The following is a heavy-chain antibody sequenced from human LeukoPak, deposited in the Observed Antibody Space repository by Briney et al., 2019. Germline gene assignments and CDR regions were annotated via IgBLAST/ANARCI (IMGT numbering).Heavy chain of an antibody. CDR3: ARVQSLAVAATVGFDY. CDR2: IASDGSST. Sequence: GGSLRLSCAASGFTFSSYWMNWVRQAPGKGLVWVSRIASDGSSTTYADSVKGRFTISRDNFKNTLYLQMNSLRAEDTAIYYCARVQSLAVAATVGFDYWGQGTLVTVSS. D-gene: IGHD6-19*01. CDR1: GFTFSSYW. V-gene: IGHV3-74*01. J-gene: IGHJ4*02.